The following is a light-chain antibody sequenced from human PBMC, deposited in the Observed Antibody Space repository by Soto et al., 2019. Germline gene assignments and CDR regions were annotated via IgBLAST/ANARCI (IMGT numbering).Light chain of an antibody. CDR3: QQYKAYSYT. V-gene: IGKV1-5*03. Sequence: DIHMTQSPSTLSASVGDRVTITCRASQTINVWLAWYQQKPGKAPKLLISKSSSLESGVPSRFSGSGSGTEFTLTISSLQHDDFATYYCQQYKAYSYTFGQGTELVVK. J-gene: IGKJ2*01. CDR1: QTINVW. CDR2: KSS.